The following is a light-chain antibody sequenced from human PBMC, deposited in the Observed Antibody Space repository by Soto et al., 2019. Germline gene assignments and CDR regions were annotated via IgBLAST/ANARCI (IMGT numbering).Light chain of an antibody. V-gene: IGKV3-15*01. CDR3: QQYNVCPLT. CDR1: QSVSSN. J-gene: IGKJ4*01. CDR2: VAS. Sequence: EIVMTQSPATLSVSPGERATLSCRASQSVSSNLAWYQQKPGQTPKLLIYVASTRATGIPARFSGSGSGTEFTHTISSLQSEDFAVYYWQQYNVCPLTFGGGTKVEFK.